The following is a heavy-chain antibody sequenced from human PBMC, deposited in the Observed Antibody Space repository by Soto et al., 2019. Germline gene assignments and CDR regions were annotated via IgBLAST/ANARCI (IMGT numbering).Heavy chain of an antibody. CDR2: ISSSGSTI. D-gene: IGHD2-8*01. CDR1: GFTFSDYY. Sequence: QVQLVESGGGLVKPGGSLRLSCAASGFTFSDYYMSWIRQAPGKGLEWVSYISSSGSTIYYADSVKGRFTISRDNAKNSLYLQMNSLRAEDTAVYYCARLGYCTNGVCYEAELTPFDYWGQGTLVTVSS. J-gene: IGHJ4*02. V-gene: IGHV3-11*01. CDR3: ARLGYCTNGVCYEAELTPFDY.